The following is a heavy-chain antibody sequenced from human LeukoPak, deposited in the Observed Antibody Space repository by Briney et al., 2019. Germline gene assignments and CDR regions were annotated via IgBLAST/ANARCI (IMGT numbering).Heavy chain of an antibody. CDR2: ISVSGTTM. CDR1: GFTFTDYY. Sequence: GVSLRLSCATSGFTFTDYYMTWIRQAPGKGLEWISYISVSGTTMYYADSVKGRFSLSRDNAKNSLYLQMNSLRADDTAVYYCARVGRLQYGDYVAFDYGGQGALVTVSS. D-gene: IGHD4-17*01. CDR3: ARVGRLQYGDYVAFDY. J-gene: IGHJ4*02. V-gene: IGHV3-11*01.